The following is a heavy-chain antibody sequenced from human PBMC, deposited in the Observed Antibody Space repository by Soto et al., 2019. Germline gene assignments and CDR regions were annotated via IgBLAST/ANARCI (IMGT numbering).Heavy chain of an antibody. CDR2: SISVGTT. V-gene: IGHV3-23*01. Sequence: EVQLLESGGGLVQPGGSLRLSCAASGFSFGSFAMSWVRQAPGKGLEWVSSISVGTTYSADSVKGRFTISRDNSKDTLYLEINSPRADDTALYYCAKHPSVVFWSGYKLGYVMDVWGQGTTVTASS. J-gene: IGHJ6*02. CDR3: AKHPSVVFWSGYKLGYVMDV. D-gene: IGHD3-3*01. CDR1: GFSFGSFA.